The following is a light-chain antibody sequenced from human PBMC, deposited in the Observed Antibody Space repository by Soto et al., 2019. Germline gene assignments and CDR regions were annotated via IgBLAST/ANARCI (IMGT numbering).Light chain of an antibody. CDR3: SSYTSSSFYV. V-gene: IGLV2-14*01. Sequence: QSALTQPASVSGSPGQSITISCTGTSSDVGGYNYVSWYQQHPGKAPKLMIYDVSNRPSGVSNRFSGSKSVNTASLTISGLQAEDEADYYCSSYTSSSFYVFGTGTKVTVL. CDR2: DVS. CDR1: SSDVGGYNY. J-gene: IGLJ1*01.